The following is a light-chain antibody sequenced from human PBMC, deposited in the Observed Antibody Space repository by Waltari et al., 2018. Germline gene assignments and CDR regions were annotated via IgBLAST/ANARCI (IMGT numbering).Light chain of an antibody. CDR3: QSYDSRIV. V-gene: IGLV6-57*04. J-gene: IGLJ2*01. CDR2: EDN. CDR1: SGSIATSF. Sequence: FVLTQPHSVSEYPGQSVTISCTRSSGSIATSFVQWYQKRPGRAPTTVTYEDNQRPAGVPDRSSGSIDTSSNSASLTISGLRSDDEADYYCQSYDSRIVFGGGTKLTVL.